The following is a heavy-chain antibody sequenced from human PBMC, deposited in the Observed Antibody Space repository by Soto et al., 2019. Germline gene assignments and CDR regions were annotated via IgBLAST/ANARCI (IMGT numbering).Heavy chain of an antibody. J-gene: IGHJ2*01. CDR3: ARGDHGGTSHWYLDL. CDR2: IGRSGGYI. V-gene: IGHV3-21*01. Sequence: EVQLVESGGGLVKPGGSLRLSCAVSGFTFSNYNMNWVRQAPGKGLEWVSSIGRSGGYIYYAVSVKGRFTISRDNGKNSLFLQMNSLRAEDTAVYYCARGDHGGTSHWYLDLWGRGTLVTVSS. D-gene: IGHD4-17*01. CDR1: GFTFSNYN.